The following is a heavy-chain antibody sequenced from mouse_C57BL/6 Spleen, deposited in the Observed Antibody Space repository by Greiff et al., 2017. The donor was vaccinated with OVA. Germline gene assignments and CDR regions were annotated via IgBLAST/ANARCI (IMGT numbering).Heavy chain of an antibody. J-gene: IGHJ3*01. D-gene: IGHD4-1*01. CDR2: IDPSDSYT. CDR3: AWDAGAY. CDR1: GYTFTSYW. V-gene: IGHV1-50*01. Sequence: VQLQQPGAELVTPGASVKLSCKASGYTFTSYWMQWVKQRPGQGLEWIGEIDPSDSYTNYNQKFKGKATLTVDTSSSTAYMQLSSLTSEDSAVYYCAWDAGAYWGQGTLVTVSA.